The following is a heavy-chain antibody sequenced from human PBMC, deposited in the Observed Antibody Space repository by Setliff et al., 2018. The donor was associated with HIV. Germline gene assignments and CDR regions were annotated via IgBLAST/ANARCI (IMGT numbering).Heavy chain of an antibody. J-gene: IGHJ4*02. CDR1: GGSMSSGDYS. Sequence: PSETLSLTCAVSGGSMSSGDYSWNWIRQSPGKGLEWIGYIYPSGRTYYNPSLKNRVTMSIDRSKKQFSLNLSSVTAADTALYFCVREGAGSGSYYLDFWGQGILVTSPQ. CDR2: IYPSGRT. V-gene: IGHV4-30-2*06. D-gene: IGHD3-10*01. CDR3: VREGAGSGSYYLDF.